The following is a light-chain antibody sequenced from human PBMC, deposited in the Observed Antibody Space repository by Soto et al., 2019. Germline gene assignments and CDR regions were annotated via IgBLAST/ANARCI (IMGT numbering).Light chain of an antibody. CDR3: QQYNSYSRT. J-gene: IGKJ1*01. Sequence: DIQMTQSPSTLSASVGDRVTITCRASQSISSWLAWYQQKPGKPPNLLIYKASTLASGVPSRFSGSGSGTEFTLTISSLQPDDFATYYCQQYNSYSRTFGQGTKVDIK. V-gene: IGKV1-5*03. CDR1: QSISSW. CDR2: KAS.